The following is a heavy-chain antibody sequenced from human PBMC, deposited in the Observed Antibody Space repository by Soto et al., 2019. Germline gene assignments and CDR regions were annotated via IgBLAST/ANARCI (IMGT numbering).Heavy chain of an antibody. Sequence: EVQLVESGGGLVQPGGSLRLSCAASGFTVSSNYMSWVRQAPGKGLEWVSVICSDGSTYCADSVKGRFTISRHNSKNTLYLQMNSLRAEDTAVYYCARDPYYDSSGYLASNGMDVWGQGTTVTVSS. J-gene: IGHJ6*02. CDR3: ARDPYYDSSGYLASNGMDV. V-gene: IGHV3-53*04. D-gene: IGHD3-22*01. CDR2: ICSDGST. CDR1: GFTVSSNY.